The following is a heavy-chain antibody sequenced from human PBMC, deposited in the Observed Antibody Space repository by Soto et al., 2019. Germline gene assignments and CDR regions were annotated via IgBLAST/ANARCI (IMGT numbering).Heavy chain of an antibody. Sequence: EVQLVESGGGLVEPGRSLKLSCAASGFTFDDYAMHWVRQAPGKGLEWVSGISWNSGDIAYADSVKGRFTISRDNAKNSLYLQLNSLRTEDTAFYYCAKIYGDPTDTSSCYSYCDSWGQGALVIVSS. CDR3: AKIYGDPTDTSSCYSYCDS. J-gene: IGHJ4*02. CDR2: ISWNSGDI. D-gene: IGHD2-2*01. CDR1: GFTFDDYA. V-gene: IGHV3-9*01.